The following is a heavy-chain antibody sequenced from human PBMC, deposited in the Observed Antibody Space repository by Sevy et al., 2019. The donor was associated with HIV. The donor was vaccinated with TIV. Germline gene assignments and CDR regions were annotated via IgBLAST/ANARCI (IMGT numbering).Heavy chain of an antibody. CDR1: GFTFSSYT. Sequence: GESLKISCAASGFTFSSYTMNWVRQAPGKGLDWVSSISTTSTYVYYADSVKGRFTISRDNAKNSLYLQVNSLRAEDTAVYDCARDSGECYYAMDVWGQGTTVTVSS. J-gene: IGHJ6*02. CDR2: ISTTSTYV. CDR3: ARDSGECYYAMDV. D-gene: IGHD3-16*01. V-gene: IGHV3-21*01.